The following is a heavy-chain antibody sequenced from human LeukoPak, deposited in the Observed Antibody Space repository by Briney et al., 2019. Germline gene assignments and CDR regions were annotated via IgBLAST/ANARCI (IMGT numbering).Heavy chain of an antibody. CDR1: GGTFSSNA. CDR3: AKDQRFALSNYDY. D-gene: IGHD2/OR15-2a*01. CDR2: INPSGGST. J-gene: IGHJ4*02. V-gene: IGHV1-46*01. Sequence: ASVKVTCKASGGTFSSNAISWVRQAPGQGLEWMGIINPSGGSTSYAQKFQGRVTVTRDTSTSTVYMELSSLRSEDTAVYYCAKDQRFALSNYDYWGQGTLVTVSS.